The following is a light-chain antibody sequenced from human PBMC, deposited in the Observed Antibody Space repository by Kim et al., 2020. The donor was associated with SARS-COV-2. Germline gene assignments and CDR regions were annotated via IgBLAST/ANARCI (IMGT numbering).Light chain of an antibody. CDR2: EDD. CDR3: QSYNRDNVL. Sequence: GKTGTISCTRSSGSIDDHYVQWYQQRPGGVPTTVIYEDDQRPSGVSDRFSGSIDNSSNSASLTISGLRTEDEADYYCQSYNRDNVLFGGGTQLTVL. CDR1: SGSIDDHY. J-gene: IGLJ2*01. V-gene: IGLV6-57*03.